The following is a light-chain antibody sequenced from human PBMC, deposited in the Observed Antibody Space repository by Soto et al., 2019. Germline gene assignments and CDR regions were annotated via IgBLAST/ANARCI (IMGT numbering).Light chain of an antibody. V-gene: IGLV2-14*01. Sequence: QSALTQPASVSGSPGQSITISCTGTSSDVGGYNYVSWYQQHPGKAPKLMIYEVSNRPSGVSNRLSGSKSGNTASLTISGLQAEDEADYYCSSYTSSSTLSVVFGGGTKLTVL. CDR1: SSDVGGYNY. J-gene: IGLJ2*01. CDR2: EVS. CDR3: SSYTSSSTLSVV.